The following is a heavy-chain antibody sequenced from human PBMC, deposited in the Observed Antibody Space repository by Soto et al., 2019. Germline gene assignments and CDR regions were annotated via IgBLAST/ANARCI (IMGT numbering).Heavy chain of an antibody. CDR2: TYYRSKWYN. D-gene: IGHD6-19*01. V-gene: IGHV6-1*01. J-gene: IGHJ6*02. CDR3: GSGYSSHSSGPPGGSYYSNTGIDA. CDR1: GDSDSSNSAS. Sequence: SHAHSLTWAISGDSDSSNSASSNWIRQSPSRGLEWLGRTYYRSKWYNDYAVSVKSRITINPDTSKNQFSLQLNSVTPEDTAVYYCGSGYSSHSSGPPGGSYYSNTGIDARGQDATVTVS.